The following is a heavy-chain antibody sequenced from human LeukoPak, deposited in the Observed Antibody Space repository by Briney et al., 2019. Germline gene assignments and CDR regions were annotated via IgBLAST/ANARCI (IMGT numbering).Heavy chain of an antibody. Sequence: RSETLSLTCTVPGGSISSYYWSWIRQPPGKGLEWIGYIYYSGSTNYNPSLKSRVTISVDTSKNQFSLKLSSVTAADTAVYCCARHDYGSGSYFDYWGQGTLVTVSS. CDR3: ARHDYGSGSYFDY. V-gene: IGHV4-59*08. CDR1: GGSISSYY. J-gene: IGHJ4*02. CDR2: IYYSGST. D-gene: IGHD3-10*01.